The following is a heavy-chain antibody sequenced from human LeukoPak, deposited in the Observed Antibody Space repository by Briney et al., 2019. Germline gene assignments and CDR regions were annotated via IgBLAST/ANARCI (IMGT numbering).Heavy chain of an antibody. Sequence: GGSLRLSCAASGFTFSSYWMSWVRQAPGKGLEWVANIKQDGSEKYYVDSVKGRFTISRDNAKNSLYPQMNSLRAEDTAVYYCARDLLRYFDWFDYWGQGALVTVSS. V-gene: IGHV3-7*01. CDR2: IKQDGSEK. J-gene: IGHJ5*01. D-gene: IGHD3-9*01. CDR3: ARDLLRYFDWFDY. CDR1: GFTFSSYW.